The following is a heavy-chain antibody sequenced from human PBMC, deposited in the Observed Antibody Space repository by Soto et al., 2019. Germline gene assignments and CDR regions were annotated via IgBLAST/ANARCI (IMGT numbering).Heavy chain of an antibody. CDR1: GFSLSTSGVC. D-gene: IGHD1-1*01. V-gene: IGHV2-5*02. CDR2: IYLDDDK. CDR3: AQNGHGYYYYYVIGV. J-gene: IGHJ6*02. Sequence: QITLKESGPTLVKPTQTLTLTCTFSGFSLSTSGVCVGWIRQPPGKALEWLALIYLDDDKRYSPSLKSRLTITKETSKNKVVLTMTSMDPVDTAAYYCAQNGHGYYYYYVIGVWGQGTTVTVSS.